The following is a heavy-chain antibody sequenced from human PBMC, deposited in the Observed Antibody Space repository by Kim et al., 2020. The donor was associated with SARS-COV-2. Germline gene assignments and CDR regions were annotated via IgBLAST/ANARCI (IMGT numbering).Heavy chain of an antibody. D-gene: IGHD3-10*01. Sequence: GGSLRLSCVASGFIFSSDWMSWVRQAPGKGLEWVANIKQDGSEDYYVESVKGRFTISRDNARNSLYLQMNNLRDEDTAVYYCARGSYNYGSGIKFWGQGTLVTVSS. J-gene: IGHJ4*02. CDR2: IKQDGSED. CDR3: ARGSYNYGSGIKF. V-gene: IGHV3-7*01. CDR1: GFIFSSDW.